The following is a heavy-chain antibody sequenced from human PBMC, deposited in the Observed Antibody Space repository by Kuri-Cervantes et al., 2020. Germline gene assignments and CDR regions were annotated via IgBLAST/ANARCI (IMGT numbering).Heavy chain of an antibody. CDR3: AILAAAVSY. D-gene: IGHD6-13*01. CDR2: ISYDGSNK. V-gene: IGHV3-30*03. Sequence: GESLKISCAASGFTFSSYGMHWVRQAPGKGLEWVAVISYDGSNKYYADSVKGRFTISRDNSKNTLYLQMNSLRAEDTAVYYCAILAAAVSYWGQGPLVTVSS. CDR1: GFTFSSYG. J-gene: IGHJ4*02.